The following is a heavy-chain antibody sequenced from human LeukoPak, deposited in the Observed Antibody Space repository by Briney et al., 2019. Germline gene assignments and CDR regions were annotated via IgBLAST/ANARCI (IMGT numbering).Heavy chain of an antibody. CDR3: ARAGHSGSYSLKLDY. CDR1: GGSISSGSYY. J-gene: IGHJ4*02. V-gene: IGHV4-61*02. D-gene: IGHD1-26*01. CDR2: IYTSGST. Sequence: SQTLSLTCTVSGGSISSGSYYWSWIRPRAGKGLEWIGRIYTSGSTNYNPSLKSRVSISVDTSKNQFSLKLSSVTAADTAVYYCARAGHSGSYSLKLDYWGQGTLVTVSS.